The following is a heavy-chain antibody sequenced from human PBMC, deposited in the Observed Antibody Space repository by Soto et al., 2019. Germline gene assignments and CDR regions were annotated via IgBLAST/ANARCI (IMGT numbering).Heavy chain of an antibody. CDR1: GGTFSSYA. D-gene: IGHD6-6*01. Sequence: QVQLVQSGAEVKKPGSSVKVSCKASGGTFSSYAISWVRQAPGQGLEWMGGIIPIFGTANYAQKFQGRVXIXAXXSTSTAYMELSSLRSEDTAVYYCVLPLGSSYCFDYWGQGTLVTVSS. V-gene: IGHV1-69*12. CDR3: VLPLGSSYCFDY. J-gene: IGHJ4*02. CDR2: IIPIFGTA.